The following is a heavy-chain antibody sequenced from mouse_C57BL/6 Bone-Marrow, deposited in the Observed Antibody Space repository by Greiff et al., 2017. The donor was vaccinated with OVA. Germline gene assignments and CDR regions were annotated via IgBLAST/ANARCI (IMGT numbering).Heavy chain of an antibody. V-gene: IGHV1-50*01. D-gene: IGHD1-1*01. Sequence: QVQLQQPGAELVKPGASVKLSCKASGYTFTSYWMQWVKQRPGQGLEWIGVIDPSDSYTNYNQKFKGKATLTVDTSSSTAYMQLSSLTSEDSAVYYCARRNFITLPPFFDYWGQGTTLTVSS. CDR3: ARRNFITLPPFFDY. J-gene: IGHJ2*01. CDR2: IDPSDSYT. CDR1: GYTFTSYW.